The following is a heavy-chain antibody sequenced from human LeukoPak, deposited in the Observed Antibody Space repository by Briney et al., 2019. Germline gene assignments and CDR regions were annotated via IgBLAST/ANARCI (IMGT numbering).Heavy chain of an antibody. Sequence: SETLSLTCTVSGGSISSYYWSWIRQPPGKGLEWIGYIYYSESTNYNPSLKSRVTISVDTSKNQFSLKLSSVTAADTAVYYCARGTVPYYYYYGMDVWSQGTTVTVSS. D-gene: IGHD4-17*01. V-gene: IGHV4-59*01. J-gene: IGHJ6*02. CDR2: IYYSEST. CDR1: GGSISSYY. CDR3: ARGTVPYYYYYGMDV.